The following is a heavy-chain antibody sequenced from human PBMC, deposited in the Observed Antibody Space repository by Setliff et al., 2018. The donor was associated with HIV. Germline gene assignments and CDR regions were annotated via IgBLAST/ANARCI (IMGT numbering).Heavy chain of an antibody. CDR1: GYTFTGNY. D-gene: IGHD2-8*02. CDR3: ARVQVGDPYYSYYYMDV. Sequence: ASVKVSCKASGYTFTGNYIHWVRQAPGQGLEWMGWIKPNSGGTNYAQKFQGRVTMARDTSISTAYMELSRLRSDDTAVYYCARVQVGDPYYSYYYMDVWGEGTTVTVSS. CDR2: IKPNSGGT. V-gene: IGHV1-2*02. J-gene: IGHJ6*03.